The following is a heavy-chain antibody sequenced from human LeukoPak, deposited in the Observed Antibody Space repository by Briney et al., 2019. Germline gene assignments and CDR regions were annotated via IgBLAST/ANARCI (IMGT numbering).Heavy chain of an antibody. V-gene: IGHV3-23*01. CDR1: GFTFSSYA. Sequence: GGSQILCCAASGFTFSSYAMSWVRQAPGKGLEWVSAISGSGGSTYYADSVDRRSTVSRDNSKNTLYLQMNSLRAEDTAVYYCAKRGGYSYGSYYFDYWG. J-gene: IGHJ4*01. CDR3: AKRGGYSYGSYYFDY. CDR2: ISGSGGST. D-gene: IGHD5-18*01.